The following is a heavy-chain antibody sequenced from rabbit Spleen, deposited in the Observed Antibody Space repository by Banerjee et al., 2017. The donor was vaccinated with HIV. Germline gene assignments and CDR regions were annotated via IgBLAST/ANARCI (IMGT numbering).Heavy chain of an antibody. CDR2: IYTGNNKN. Sequence: LEESGGGLVQPEGSLALSCKASGFDFSNYGVSWVRQAPGKGLEWIGCIYTGNNKNYYASWAKGRFTISKTSSTTVTLQMTSLTAADTATYFCARDLVAVIGWNFNLWGPGTLVTVS. D-gene: IGHD1-1*01. CDR3: ARDLVAVIGWNFNL. CDR1: GFDFSNYG. J-gene: IGHJ4*01. V-gene: IGHV1S45*01.